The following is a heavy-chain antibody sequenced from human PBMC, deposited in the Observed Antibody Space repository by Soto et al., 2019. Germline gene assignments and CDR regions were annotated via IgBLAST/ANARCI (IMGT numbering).Heavy chain of an antibody. J-gene: IGHJ6*02. V-gene: IGHV1-2*02. D-gene: IGHD3-22*01. CDR3: ARTHYYDSSGYGMDV. CDR2: INPNSGGT. CDR1: GYTFTGYY. Sequence: RASVKVSCKASGYTFTGYYMHWVRQAPGQGLEWMGWINPNSGGTNYAQKFQGRVTMTRDTSISTAYMELSRLRSDDTAVYYCARTHYYDSSGYGMDVWGQGTTVTVS.